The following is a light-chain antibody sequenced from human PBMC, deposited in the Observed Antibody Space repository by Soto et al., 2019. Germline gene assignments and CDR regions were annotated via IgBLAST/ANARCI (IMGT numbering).Light chain of an antibody. CDR2: AAS. CDR1: QGISSY. J-gene: IGKJ1*01. V-gene: IGKV1-8*01. CDR3: QQYYSYPWT. Sequence: AIRMTQSPSSLSASTGVRVTITCRSSQGISSYLAWYQQKPGKAPKLLIYAASTLQSGVPSRVSGSGSGTDFTLTISCLQAEDFATYYCQQYYSYPWTFGQGTKVEIK.